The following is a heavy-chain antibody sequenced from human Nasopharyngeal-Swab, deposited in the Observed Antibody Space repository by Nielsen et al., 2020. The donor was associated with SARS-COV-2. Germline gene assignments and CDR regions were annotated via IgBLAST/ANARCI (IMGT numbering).Heavy chain of an antibody. V-gene: IGHV1-69*04. CDR2: IVPILGIV. Sequence: SSVKVSCKSSGGTFKSFSINWVRQAPGQGLQWMGRIVPILGIVNYAQRFQGRATFTADESTSTAYMDLSSLRSDDTAVYYCARDQEMATAAYSDWGQGTLVTVSS. CDR3: ARDQEMATAAYSD. CDR1: GGTFKSFS. J-gene: IGHJ4*02. D-gene: IGHD5-24*01.